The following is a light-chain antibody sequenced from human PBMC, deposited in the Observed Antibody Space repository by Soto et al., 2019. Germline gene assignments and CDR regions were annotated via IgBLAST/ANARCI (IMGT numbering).Light chain of an antibody. CDR1: QSVSSN. Sequence: EIVMTQSPATLSVSPGERATLSCRASQSVSSNLAWYQQKPGQAPRLLIYVVSTRATGIPARFSGSGSGTEFTLTISSLQSEDFAVYYCQQYNNWPITFGQGTRLEIK. V-gene: IGKV3-15*01. CDR2: VVS. J-gene: IGKJ5*01. CDR3: QQYNNWPIT.